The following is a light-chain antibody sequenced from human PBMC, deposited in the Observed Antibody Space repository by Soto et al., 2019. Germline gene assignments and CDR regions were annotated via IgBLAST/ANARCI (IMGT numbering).Light chain of an antibody. Sequence: QSALTQPASVSGSPGQSITISCTGTSSDVGGYNYVSWYQQHPGKAPKLMIYDVSNRPSGVSNRSSGSKSGNTASLTISGLQAEDEADYYCSSYTSSSTPLYVFGTGTKVPVL. J-gene: IGLJ1*01. CDR1: SSDVGGYNY. CDR3: SSYTSSSTPLYV. V-gene: IGLV2-14*01. CDR2: DVS.